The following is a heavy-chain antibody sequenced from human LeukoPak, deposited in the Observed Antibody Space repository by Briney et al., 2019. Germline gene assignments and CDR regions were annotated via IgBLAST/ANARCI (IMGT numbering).Heavy chain of an antibody. CDR1: GFIFSSYS. D-gene: IGHD4-23*01. CDR3: ARGQDTVITSRDAFDI. J-gene: IGHJ3*02. Sequence: GGSLRLSCAVSGFIFSSYSMNWVRQAPGKGLEWVSPISTSSIYIYYADSVKGRFTISRDNAKNSLYLQMNSLRAEDTAVYYCARGQDTVITSRDAFDIWGQGTMVTVSS. V-gene: IGHV3-21*01. CDR2: ISTSSIYI.